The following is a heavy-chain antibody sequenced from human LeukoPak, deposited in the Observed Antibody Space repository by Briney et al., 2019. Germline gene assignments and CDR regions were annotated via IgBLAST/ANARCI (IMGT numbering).Heavy chain of an antibody. CDR2: INTNTGNP. J-gene: IGHJ4*02. D-gene: IGHD2-2*01. CDR1: GYTFTSYA. Sequence: ASVKVSCTASGYTFTSYAMNWVRQAPGQGLEWMGWINTNTGNPTYAQGFTGRFVFSLDTSVSTAYLQISSLKAEDTAVYYCAREYCSSTSCYFDYWGQGTLVTVSS. V-gene: IGHV7-4-1*02. CDR3: AREYCSSTSCYFDY.